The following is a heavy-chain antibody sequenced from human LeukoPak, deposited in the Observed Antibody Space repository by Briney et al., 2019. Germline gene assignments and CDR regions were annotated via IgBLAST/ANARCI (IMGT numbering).Heavy chain of an antibody. CDR3: ARDLGNTGWHTFDY. Sequence: SQTLSLTCDVSGDSVSSQNGAWNRVRQSPSRGLEWLGRTYYRSKWYVDYAESMEGRISISQDTSKNQYSPHLNSVTPEDSAVYYCARDLGNTGWHTFDYWGQGTLVTVSS. CDR2: TYYRSKWYV. CDR1: GDSVSSQNGA. V-gene: IGHV6-1*01. J-gene: IGHJ4*02. D-gene: IGHD6-19*01.